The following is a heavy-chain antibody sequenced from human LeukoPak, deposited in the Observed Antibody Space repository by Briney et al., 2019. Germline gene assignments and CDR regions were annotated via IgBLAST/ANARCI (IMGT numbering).Heavy chain of an antibody. CDR3: ARKQFDSSLATYNWFDP. D-gene: IGHD3-22*01. J-gene: IGHJ5*02. V-gene: IGHV4-59*08. Sequence: PSETLSLTCTVSGASINSYYWSWIRQPPGKGLEWLGYIYYSGSTNYNPSLKSRVTISVDTSKNHFSLKLSSVTAADTAVYYCARKQFDSSLATYNWFDPWGQGTLVTVSS. CDR1: GASINSYY. CDR2: IYYSGST.